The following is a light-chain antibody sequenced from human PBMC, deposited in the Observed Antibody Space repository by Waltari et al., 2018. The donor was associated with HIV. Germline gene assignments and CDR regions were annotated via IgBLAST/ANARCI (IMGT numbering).Light chain of an antibody. CDR3: MQALHTPFM. V-gene: IGKV2-28*01. Sequence: DVLLTQSPVSLAVTPGESASISCKSSQSLLHKNGKNYLDWYVKKPGQTPQLLMYMSSNLAAGVPVRFSGRGSGTEFTLKISRVEAEDVGLYYCMQALHTPFMFGHGTRLEI. J-gene: IGKJ5*01. CDR2: MSS. CDR1: QSLLHKNGKNY.